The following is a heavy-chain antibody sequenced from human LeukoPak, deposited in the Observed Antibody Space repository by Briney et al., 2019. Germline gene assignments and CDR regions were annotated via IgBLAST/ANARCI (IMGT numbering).Heavy chain of an antibody. CDR1: GFTFSSYD. V-gene: IGHV3-48*03. CDR2: IGSSGSII. Sequence: GGSLRLSCAASGFTFSSYDMTWVRQAPGKGLEWVSYIGSSGSIIYYADSVKGRFTISRDNAKNSLYLQMNSLRAEDTAVYYCARDVNGYFDYWGQGTLVTVSS. CDR3: ARDVNGYFDY. J-gene: IGHJ4*02.